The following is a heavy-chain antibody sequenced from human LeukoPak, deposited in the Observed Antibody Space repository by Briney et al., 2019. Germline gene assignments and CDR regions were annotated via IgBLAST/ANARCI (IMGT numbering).Heavy chain of an antibody. CDR3: ARDRRTYGSGSYLTGFDY. Sequence: GGSLRLPCAASGFIFSSYGINWVRQAPGKGLEWVAVIWFDGNNKYYADSVKGRFTISRDNSKNTLYLQMNSLRAEDTAVYYCARDRRTYGSGSYLTGFDYWGQGILVTVSS. D-gene: IGHD3-10*01. CDR2: IWFDGNNK. CDR1: GFIFSSYG. J-gene: IGHJ4*02. V-gene: IGHV3-33*01.